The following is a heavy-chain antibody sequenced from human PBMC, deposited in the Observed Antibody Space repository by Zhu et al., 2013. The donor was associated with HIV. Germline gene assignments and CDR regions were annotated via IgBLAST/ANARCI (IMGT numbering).Heavy chain of an antibody. CDR1: GYTFTSYG. CDR3: ARDPTVSSWYGYYYYGMDV. J-gene: IGHJ6*02. CDR2: ISAYNGNT. V-gene: IGHV1-18*01. D-gene: IGHD6-13*01. Sequence: QVQLVQSGAEVKKPGASVKVSCKASGYTFTSYGISWVRQAPGQGLEWMGWISAYNGNTNYAQKLQGRVTMTTDTSTSTAYMGLRSLRSDDTAVYYCARDPTVSSWYGYYYYGMDVWGQGTTVTVSS.